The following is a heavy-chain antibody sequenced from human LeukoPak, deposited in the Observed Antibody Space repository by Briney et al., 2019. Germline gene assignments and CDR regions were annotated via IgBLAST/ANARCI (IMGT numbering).Heavy chain of an antibody. CDR2: IYPGDSDT. J-gene: IGHJ6*02. Sequence: ASVKVSCKASGGTFSSYAISWVRQMPGKGLEWMGIIYPGDSDTRYSPSFQGQVTISADKSISTAYLQWSSLKASDTAMYYCARPGSSGWYNYYYGMDVWGQGTTVTVSS. CDR3: ARPGSSGWYNYYYGMDV. D-gene: IGHD6-19*01. V-gene: IGHV5-51*01. CDR1: GGTFSSYA.